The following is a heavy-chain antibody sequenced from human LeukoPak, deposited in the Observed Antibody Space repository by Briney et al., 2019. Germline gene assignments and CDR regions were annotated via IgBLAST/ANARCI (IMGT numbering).Heavy chain of an antibody. CDR2: INHSGST. CDR1: GGSFSGYY. D-gene: IGHD3-16*02. Sequence: PSETLSLTCAVYGGSFSGYYWSCIRQPPGKGLEWIGEINHSGSTNYNPSLKSRVTISVDTSKNQFSLKLSSVTAADTAVYYCARGIGIVPLYYFDYWGQGTLVTVSS. V-gene: IGHV4-34*01. CDR3: ARGIGIVPLYYFDY. J-gene: IGHJ4*02.